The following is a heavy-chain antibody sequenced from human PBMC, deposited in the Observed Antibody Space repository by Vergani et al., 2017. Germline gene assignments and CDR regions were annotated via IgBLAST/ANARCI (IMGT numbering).Heavy chain of an antibody. J-gene: IGHJ6*03. V-gene: IGHV4-39*01. Sequence: QVQLQESGPGLVKPSETLSLTCTVSNDSVSNTFYYWGWIRQTPGKGLEWIGSIYYSGSTYYNPSLESRVTMSVDTSKSQFSLKLSSVTAADTAVYYCARVAASGSYYYYYYYYRDVWGKGTTVTVSS. CDR3: ARVAASGSYYYYYYYYRDV. D-gene: IGHD1-26*01. CDR1: NDSVSNTFYY. CDR2: IYYSGST.